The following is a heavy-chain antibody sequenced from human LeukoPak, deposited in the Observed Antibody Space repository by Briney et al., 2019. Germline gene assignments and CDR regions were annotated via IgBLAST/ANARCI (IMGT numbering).Heavy chain of an antibody. V-gene: IGHV5-10-1*01. CDR2: IDPSDSYI. D-gene: IGHD3-10*02. CDR1: GYSFTNYW. J-gene: IGHJ4*02. Sequence: GESLKISCQGSGYSFTNYWIAWVRQMPGKGLEWMGRIDPSDSYINYSPSFQGHVTISADKSIRTAYLQWSSLRASDTAMYFCARHMVGDYYYFDYWGQGTLVTVSS. CDR3: ARHMVGDYYYFDY.